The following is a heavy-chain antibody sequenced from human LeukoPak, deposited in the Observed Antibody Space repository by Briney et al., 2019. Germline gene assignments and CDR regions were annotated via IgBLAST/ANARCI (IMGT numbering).Heavy chain of an antibody. CDR3: AREGYSGSYYGEYFQH. D-gene: IGHD1-26*01. CDR1: GGSIISGGYY. V-gene: IGHV4-31*03. CDR2: IYYSGST. J-gene: IGHJ1*01. Sequence: SETLSLICTVSGGSIISGGYYWSWIRQHPGKGMEWIGNIYYSGSTYYNPSLKSRVTISVDTSKNQFSLKLSSVTAADTAVYYCAREGYSGSYYGEYFQHWGQGTLVTVSS.